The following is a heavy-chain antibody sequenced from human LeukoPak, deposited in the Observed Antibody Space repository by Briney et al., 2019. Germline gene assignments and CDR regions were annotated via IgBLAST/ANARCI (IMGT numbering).Heavy chain of an antibody. CDR3: AKESPYYYDSSGPSPNFDY. CDR1: GFTFSSYG. D-gene: IGHD3-22*01. V-gene: IGHV3-30*18. Sequence: GGSLRLSCAASGFTFSSYGMHWVRQAPGKGLEWVAVISYDGSNKYYADSVKGRFTISRDNSKNTLYLQMNSLRAEDTAVYYCAKESPYYYDSSGPSPNFDYWGQGTLVTVSS. J-gene: IGHJ4*02. CDR2: ISYDGSNK.